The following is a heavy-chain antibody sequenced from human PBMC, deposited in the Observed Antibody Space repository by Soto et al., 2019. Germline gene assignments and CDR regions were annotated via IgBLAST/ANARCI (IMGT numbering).Heavy chain of an antibody. CDR3: ARDLSRSSGLDY. CDR2: ISYDGSNK. J-gene: IGHJ4*02. Sequence: GGSLRLSCAASGFTFSSYAMHWVRQAPGKGLEWVAVISYDGSNKYYADSVKGRFTISRDNSKNTLYLQMNSLRAEDTAVYYCARDLSRSSGLDYWGQGTLVTVSS. CDR1: GFTFSSYA. D-gene: IGHD6-19*01. V-gene: IGHV3-30-3*01.